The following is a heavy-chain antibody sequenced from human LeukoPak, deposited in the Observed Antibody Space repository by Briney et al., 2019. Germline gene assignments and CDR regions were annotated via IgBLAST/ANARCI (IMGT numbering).Heavy chain of an antibody. CDR3: ARIAWDAFDI. Sequence: GGSLRLSCAASGFTFSSYWMHWVRQAPGKGLVWVSRLNNDGSSTNYADSVKGRFTISRDNAKNTLYLQMNSLRAEATAVYYCARIAWDAFDIWGQGTMVTVSS. D-gene: IGHD2-15*01. J-gene: IGHJ3*02. CDR2: LNNDGSST. V-gene: IGHV3-74*01. CDR1: GFTFSSYW.